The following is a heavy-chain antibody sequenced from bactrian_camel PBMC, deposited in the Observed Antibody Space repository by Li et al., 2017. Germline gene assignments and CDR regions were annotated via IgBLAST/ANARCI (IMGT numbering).Heavy chain of an antibody. Sequence: HVQLVESGGGSVEAGGSLKLSCVDSGGGGSYRVGWLRQGQGKDREVVASIDDLSYTTYADSVKGRFTISKDDAKNALYLQMNSLKPEDSGIYYCAYDPSRFWACAGGAEKWSLWGRGTQVTVS. CDR2: IDDLSYT. CDR3: AYDPSRFWACAGGAEKWSL. J-gene: IGHJ4*01. CDR1: GGGGSYRV. V-gene: IGHV3S53*01. D-gene: IGHD8*01.